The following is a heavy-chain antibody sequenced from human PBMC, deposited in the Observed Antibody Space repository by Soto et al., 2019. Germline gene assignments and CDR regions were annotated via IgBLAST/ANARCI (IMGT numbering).Heavy chain of an antibody. CDR1: GDSVSSNSAA. J-gene: IGHJ6*02. Sequence: SQTLSLTCAIAGDSVSSNSAAWNWIRQSPSRGLEWLGRTYYRSKWYYGYAVSVKSRIAIKPDTSKNQFSLQLNSVTPEDTAVYYCARIHSSSSSDMDVWGQGTTVTVSS. V-gene: IGHV6-1*01. CDR2: TYYRSKWYY. D-gene: IGHD6-6*01. CDR3: ARIHSSSSSDMDV.